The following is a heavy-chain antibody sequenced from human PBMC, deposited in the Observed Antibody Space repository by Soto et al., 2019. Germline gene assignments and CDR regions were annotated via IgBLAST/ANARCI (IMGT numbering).Heavy chain of an antibody. D-gene: IGHD1-26*01. CDR3: AHRVDMNANWDQGYVDN. CDR1: GFSLTSRPVC. CDR2: IYWDDDK. Sequence: QITLKESGPTRVKPTQTLMLTCSFSGFSLTSRPVCVAWIRQPPGKALEWLADIYWDDDKRYSPSLKSRLTSAKDTSQNQVVLTRAYMDHVDTATYFCAHRVDMNANWDQGYVDNWGQGILVTVSS. V-gene: IGHV2-5*02. J-gene: IGHJ4*02.